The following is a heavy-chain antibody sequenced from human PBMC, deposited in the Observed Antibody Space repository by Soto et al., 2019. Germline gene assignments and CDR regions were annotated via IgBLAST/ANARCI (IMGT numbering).Heavy chain of an antibody. CDR3: AIPLGDGYNRRGAFDI. J-gene: IGHJ3*02. CDR2: INPRGGSA. D-gene: IGHD3-10*01. CDR1: GYTFTSYY. V-gene: IGHV1-46*01. Sequence: ASVKVSFKASGYTFTSYYRHWVRQAPGQGLAWMGIINPRGGSASFAQKFQGRVTMTRDPSTSTVNMELSSLRSEDTAVYYCAIPLGDGYNRRGAFDIWGQGTMVTVS.